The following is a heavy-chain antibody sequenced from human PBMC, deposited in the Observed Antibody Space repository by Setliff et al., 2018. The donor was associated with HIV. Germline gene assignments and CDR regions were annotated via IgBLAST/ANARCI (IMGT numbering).Heavy chain of an antibody. D-gene: IGHD6-6*01. CDR3: ARLPQDVRSSIDF. CDR1: GFTFSSYW. CDR2: ISGSGSTT. Sequence: PGGSLRLSCAASGFTFSSYWMHWVRQVPGKGLEWVSSISGSGSTTYYADSVKGRLTISRDNAKNTLFLQMNSLRAEDTAVYYCARLPQDVRSSIDFWGQGTLVTVSS. J-gene: IGHJ4*02. V-gene: IGHV3-74*01.